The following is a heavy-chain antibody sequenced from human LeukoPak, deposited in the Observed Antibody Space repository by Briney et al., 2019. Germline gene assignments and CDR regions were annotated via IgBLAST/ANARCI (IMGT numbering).Heavy chain of an antibody. CDR3: ARRDSSSSDY. J-gene: IGHJ4*02. CDR1: GFTFSSYS. Sequence: GGSLRLSCAASGFTFSSYSMNWVRQAPGKGLEWVSFISSSSSYIYYADSVKGRFTISRDNAKNSLYLQMNSLRAEDTAVYYCARRDSSSSDYWGQGTLVTVSS. CDR2: ISSSSSYI. D-gene: IGHD6-6*01. V-gene: IGHV3-21*01.